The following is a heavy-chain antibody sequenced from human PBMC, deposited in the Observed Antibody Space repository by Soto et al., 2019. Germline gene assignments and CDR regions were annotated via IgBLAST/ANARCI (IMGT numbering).Heavy chain of an antibody. J-gene: IGHJ4*02. CDR1: GGSISSSSYD. Sequence: SETLSLTCTVSGGSISSSSYDWGWIRQPPXKGLEWIGSIYYSGSTYYNPSLKSRVTISVDTSKNQFSLKLSSVTAADTAVYYGERQIKFFCLGVFLFSGGFDYGGREPL. D-gene: IGHD3-16*01. CDR3: ERQIKFFCLGVFLFSGGFDY. V-gene: IGHV4-39*01. CDR2: IYYSGST.